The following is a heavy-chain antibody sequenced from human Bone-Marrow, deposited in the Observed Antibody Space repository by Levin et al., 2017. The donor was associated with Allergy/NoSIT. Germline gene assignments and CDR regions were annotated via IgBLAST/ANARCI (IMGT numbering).Heavy chain of an antibody. CDR3: ARGGPAYCGGDCYLDY. D-gene: IGHD2-21*02. CDR2: STPILSTP. CDR1: GGTLSSYA. J-gene: IGHJ4*02. V-gene: IGHV1-69*13. Sequence: SVKVSCKASGGTLSSYAISWVRQAPGQGLEWMGGSTPILSTPNHAQKFQDRVTITADESTGTAYMELSSLRSDDTAVYYCARGGPAYCGGDCYLDYWGQGTLVTVSS.